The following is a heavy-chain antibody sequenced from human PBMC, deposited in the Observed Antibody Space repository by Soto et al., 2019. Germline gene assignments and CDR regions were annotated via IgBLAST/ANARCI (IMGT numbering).Heavy chain of an antibody. Sequence: SDTLSLTCSVSGGSISSSSYYWRWIRQPPGKGLEWIGSIYYSGSTYYSPSLKSRVTISVDTSKNQFSLKLSSVTAADTAVYYCARLRSIYDYVWGSPSYGMDVWGQGTTVTVSS. CDR3: ARLRSIYDYVWGSPSYGMDV. D-gene: IGHD3-16*01. J-gene: IGHJ6*02. CDR2: IYYSGST. V-gene: IGHV4-39*01. CDR1: GGSISSSSYY.